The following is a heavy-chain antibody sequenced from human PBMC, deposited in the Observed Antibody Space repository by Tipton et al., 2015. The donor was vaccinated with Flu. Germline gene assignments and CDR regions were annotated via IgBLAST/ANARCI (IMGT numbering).Heavy chain of an antibody. V-gene: IGHV3-49*04. CDR1: EFAFGDSA. J-gene: IGHJ6*02. D-gene: IGHD6-19*01. Sequence: SLRLSCTASEFAFGDSAVSWVRQAPGKGLEWVGFIRSKTYRGTTEYAASVKGRFTISRDDSKSIAYLQMNSLKTEDTAVYFCTRVAGIPLAGNSYYYYALDVWGQGTTVTVSS. CDR2: IRSKTYRGTT. CDR3: TRVAGIPLAGNSYYYYALDV.